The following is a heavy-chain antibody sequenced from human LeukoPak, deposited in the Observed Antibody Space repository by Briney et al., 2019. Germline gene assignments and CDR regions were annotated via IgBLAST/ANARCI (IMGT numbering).Heavy chain of an antibody. CDR1: GGSISSGGYS. D-gene: IGHD3-10*01. CDR2: IYHSGST. V-gene: IGHV4-30-2*01. CDR3: ARVITMVRGVSRKGYYGMDV. Sequence: SETLSLTCAVSGGSISSGGYSWSWIRQPPGKGLEWIGYIYHSGSTYYNPSLKSRVTISVDRSKNQFSLKLSSVTAADTAVYYCARVITMVRGVSRKGYYGMDVWGQGTTVTVSS. J-gene: IGHJ6*02.